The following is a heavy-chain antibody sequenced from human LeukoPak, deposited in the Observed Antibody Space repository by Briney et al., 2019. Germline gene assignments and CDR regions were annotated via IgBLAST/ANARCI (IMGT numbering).Heavy chain of an antibody. CDR1: GFTFSSYA. J-gene: IGHJ6*04. D-gene: IGHD5-12*01. Sequence: GRSLRLSCAASGFTFSSYAMHWVRQAPGKGLEWVAVISYDGSNTYYADSVKGRFTISRDNSKNTLYLQMNSLRAEDTAVYCCARAERGGYSGYDYGMDLWGKGTTVTVSS. CDR3: ARAERGGYSGYDYGMDL. CDR2: ISYDGSNT. V-gene: IGHV3-30*04.